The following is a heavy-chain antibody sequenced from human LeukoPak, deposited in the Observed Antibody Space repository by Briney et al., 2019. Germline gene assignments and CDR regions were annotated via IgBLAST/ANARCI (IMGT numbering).Heavy chain of an antibody. CDR3: ARRPYSSGVKTRRNWFDP. V-gene: IGHV4-30-4*07. J-gene: IGHJ5*02. D-gene: IGHD6-25*01. CDR2: IYYSGST. Sequence: PSETLSLTCAVSGGSISSGGYSWSWIRQPPGKGLEWIGYIYYSGSTYYNPSLKSRVTISVDTSKNQFSLKLSSVTAADTAVYYCARRPYSSGVKTRRNWFDPWGQGTLVTVSS. CDR1: GGSISSGGYS.